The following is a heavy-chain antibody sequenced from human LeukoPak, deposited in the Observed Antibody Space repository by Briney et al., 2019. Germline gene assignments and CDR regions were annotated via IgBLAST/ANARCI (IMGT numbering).Heavy chain of an antibody. CDR2: ISSSGSTT. CDR3: AELGITMIGGV. D-gene: IGHD3-10*02. Sequence: AGGSLRLSCAASGFTTSSYEMNWVRQAPGKGLEWVSYISSSGSTTYYADSVKGRFTISRDNAKNSLYLQMNSLRAEDTAVYYCAELGITMIGGVWGKGTTVTISS. CDR1: GFTTSSYE. J-gene: IGHJ6*04. V-gene: IGHV3-48*03.